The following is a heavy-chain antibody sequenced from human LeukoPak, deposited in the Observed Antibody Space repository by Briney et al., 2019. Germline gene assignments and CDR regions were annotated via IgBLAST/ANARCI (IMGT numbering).Heavy chain of an antibody. Sequence: GGSLRLSCAASGFTFSSYNMNWVRQAPGKGLEWISYISSSSSTIYYTDSVKGRFTISRDNAKNSLYLQMNSLRAEDTAVYYCARAATTYYYDTSGYYWGQGTLVTVSS. V-gene: IGHV3-48*04. CDR3: ARAATTYYYDTSGYY. CDR2: ISSSSSTI. D-gene: IGHD3-22*01. J-gene: IGHJ4*02. CDR1: GFTFSSYN.